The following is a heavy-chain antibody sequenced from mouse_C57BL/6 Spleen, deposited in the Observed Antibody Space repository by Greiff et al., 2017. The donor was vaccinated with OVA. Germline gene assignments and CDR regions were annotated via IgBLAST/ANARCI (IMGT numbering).Heavy chain of an antibody. CDR3: ARRAY. CDR1: GYTFTDYY. J-gene: IGHJ3*01. V-gene: IGHV1-76*01. Sequence: QVQLKESGAELVRPGASVKLSCKASGYTFTDYYINWVKQRPGQGLEWIARIYPGSGSTYYNEKFKGKATLTAEKSSSTAYMQLSSLTSEDSAVYFCARRAYWGQGTLVTVSA. CDR2: IYPGSGST.